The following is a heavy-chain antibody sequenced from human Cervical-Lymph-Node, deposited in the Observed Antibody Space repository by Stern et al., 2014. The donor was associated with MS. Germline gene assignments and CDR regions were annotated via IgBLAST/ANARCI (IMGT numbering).Heavy chain of an antibody. V-gene: IGHV4-39*01. CDR2: VYYSAPT. Sequence: QLQLQESGPGLVKPSETLSLTCTVSGGSISSSSYYWAWIRQPPGKGLAWIGIVYYSAPTYYNSSLKSRIPVSLDPSKNQFPLSLSSVTAADTAVYYCATVADNWFDPWGQGTLVTVSP. CDR3: ATVADNWFDP. J-gene: IGHJ5*02. CDR1: GGSISSSSYY. D-gene: IGHD6-19*01.